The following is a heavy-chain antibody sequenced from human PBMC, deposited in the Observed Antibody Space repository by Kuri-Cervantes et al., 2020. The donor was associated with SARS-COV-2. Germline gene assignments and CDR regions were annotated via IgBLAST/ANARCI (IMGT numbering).Heavy chain of an antibody. D-gene: IGHD3-22*01. Sequence: GGSLRLSCKASGYTFTSYGISWVRQAPGQGLEGMGWNSAYNGNTNYAQKLQGRVTMTTDTSTSTAYMQLRSLSSDDTAVYDWASDAGYYESSGYRYYFDYWGQGTLVTVSS. J-gene: IGHJ4*02. CDR1: GYTFTSYG. CDR3: ASDAGYYESSGYRYYFDY. CDR2: NSAYNGNT. V-gene: IGHV1-18*01.